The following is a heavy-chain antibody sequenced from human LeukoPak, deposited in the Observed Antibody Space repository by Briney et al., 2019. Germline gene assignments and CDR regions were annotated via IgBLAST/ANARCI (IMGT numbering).Heavy chain of an antibody. CDR1: GCTFTSYD. Sequence: GASVKVSCKASGCTFTSYDINWVREATGQGLEWMGWMNPNSGNTGYAQKFQGRVTITRNTSISTAYMELSSLRSEDTAVYYCARSWLLDQTEDAFDIWGQGTMVTVSS. CDR3: ARSWLLDQTEDAFDI. D-gene: IGHD2-15*01. CDR2: MNPNSGNT. J-gene: IGHJ3*02. V-gene: IGHV1-8*03.